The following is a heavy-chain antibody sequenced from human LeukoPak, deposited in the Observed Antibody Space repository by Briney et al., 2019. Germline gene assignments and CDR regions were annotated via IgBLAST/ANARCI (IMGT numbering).Heavy chain of an antibody. Sequence: GASVRLSCAASGFTVSSNYMSWVRQAPGEGLEWVSVIYGGGSTYYADSVKGRFTIFRDNSKNTLYLQMNSLRAEDTAVYYCARAPDYYDSSGYLYYYGMDVWGQGTTVTVSS. J-gene: IGHJ6*02. CDR1: GFTVSSNY. CDR2: IYGGGST. V-gene: IGHV3-53*01. D-gene: IGHD3-22*01. CDR3: ARAPDYYDSSGYLYYYGMDV.